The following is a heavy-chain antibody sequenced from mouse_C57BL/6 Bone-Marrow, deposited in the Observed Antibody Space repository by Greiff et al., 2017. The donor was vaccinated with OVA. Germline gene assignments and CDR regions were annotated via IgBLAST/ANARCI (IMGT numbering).Heavy chain of an antibody. J-gene: IGHJ2*01. Sequence: VKLMESGPELVKPGASVKISCKASGYTFTDYYINWVKQRPGQGLEWIGWIFPGSGSTYYNEKFKGKATLTVDKSSSTAYMLLSSLTSEDSAVYFCARSEDYGSSYNDYWGQGTTLTVSS. D-gene: IGHD1-1*01. CDR2: IFPGSGST. V-gene: IGHV1-75*01. CDR3: ARSEDYGSSYNDY. CDR1: GYTFTDYY.